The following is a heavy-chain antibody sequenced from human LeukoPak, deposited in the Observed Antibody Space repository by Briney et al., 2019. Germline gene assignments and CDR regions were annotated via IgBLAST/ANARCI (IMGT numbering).Heavy chain of an antibody. Sequence: PSETLSLTCTVSGDSISSYYWSWIRQPQGKGLEWIGYIYYSGGTDYNPSLKSRVTIPVDTSKNQFSLKLRSVTAADTAVYYCARHVTISGPYDASDIWGQGTMVTVSP. D-gene: IGHD5-24*01. CDR1: GDSISSYY. CDR3: ARHVTISGPYDASDI. V-gene: IGHV4-59*08. CDR2: IYYSGGT. J-gene: IGHJ3*02.